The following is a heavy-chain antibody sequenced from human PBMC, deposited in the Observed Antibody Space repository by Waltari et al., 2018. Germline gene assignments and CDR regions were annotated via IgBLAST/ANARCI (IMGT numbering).Heavy chain of an antibody. D-gene: IGHD6-13*01. CDR3: ARLLVAAAGTYFYYYYYMDV. CDR1: GGSFSGYY. Sequence: QVQLQQWGAGLLKPSETLSLTCAVYGGSFSGYYWSWIRQPPGKGLEWIGEINHSGSTNDNPSLKSRVTISVDTSKNQFSLKLSSVTAADTAVYYCARLLVAAAGTYFYYYYYMDVWGKGTTVTVSS. J-gene: IGHJ6*03. V-gene: IGHV4-34*01. CDR2: INHSGST.